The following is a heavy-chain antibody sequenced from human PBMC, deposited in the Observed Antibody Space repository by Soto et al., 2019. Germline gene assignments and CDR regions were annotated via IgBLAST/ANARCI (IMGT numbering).Heavy chain of an antibody. CDR3: ARVPDR. V-gene: IGHV4-30-2*01. D-gene: IGHD2-2*01. J-gene: IGHJ5*02. CDR2: IYHSGST. CDR1: GGSISSGGYS. Sequence: SETLSLTCAFPGGSISSGGYSWSWIRQPPGKGLEWIGYIYHSGSTYYNPSLKSRVTISVDRSKNQFSLKLSSVTAADTAVYYCARVPDRWGQGTLVTVSS.